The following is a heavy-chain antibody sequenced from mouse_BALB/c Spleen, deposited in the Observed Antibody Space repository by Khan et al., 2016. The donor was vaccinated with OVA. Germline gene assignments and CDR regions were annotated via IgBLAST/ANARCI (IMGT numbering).Heavy chain of an antibody. Sequence: QVQLQQSGAELVRPGVSVKISCKGSGYTFTDFTLHWMKQSHTKSLEWIGVISTYYGDATYNQKFKGKTTMTVDKASSTAYLELARLTSEDSANYYCTRGGGGNRFAYWGQGTLVTVSA. V-gene: IGHV1S137*01. J-gene: IGHJ3*01. CDR1: GYTFTDFT. CDR2: ISTYYGDA. CDR3: TRGGGGNRFAY.